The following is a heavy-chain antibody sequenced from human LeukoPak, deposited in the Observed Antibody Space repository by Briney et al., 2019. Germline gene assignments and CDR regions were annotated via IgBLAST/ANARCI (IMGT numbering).Heavy chain of an antibody. Sequence: GGPLSLSCAVSGFILSSHSMNWVRQARGEGLEWVSAIGSSTGYTYYGDSVRGRFTISRDNSKNTLYLQMNSLRAEDTAVYCCAKEDRSGWWFEDWGQGTLVTVSS. V-gene: IGHV3-21*04. CDR1: GFILSSHS. J-gene: IGHJ4*02. CDR3: AKEDRSGWWFED. CDR2: IGSSTGYT. D-gene: IGHD6-19*01.